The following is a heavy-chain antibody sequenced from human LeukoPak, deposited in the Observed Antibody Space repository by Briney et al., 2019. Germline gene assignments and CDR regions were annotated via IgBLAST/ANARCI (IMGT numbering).Heavy chain of an antibody. Sequence: PGGSLRLSCAASAFTFSDYWMEWVRQAPGKGLGWVSRINFDGSNTNYADCVKGRFTISRDNAKNTLYLQMNSLRAEDTAVYYCARGLGYAFDIWGQGTMVTVSS. D-gene: IGHD5/OR15-5a*01. CDR1: AFTFSDYW. CDR3: ARGLGYAFDI. V-gene: IGHV3-74*01. J-gene: IGHJ3*02. CDR2: INFDGSNT.